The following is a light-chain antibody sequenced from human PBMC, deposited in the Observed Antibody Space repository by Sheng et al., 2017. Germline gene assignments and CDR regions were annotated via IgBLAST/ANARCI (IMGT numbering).Light chain of an antibody. CDR1: TLSNYY. J-gene: IGLJ2*01. Sequence: SSELTQDPAVSVALGQTVRITCRGDTLSNYYATWYQQRPGQAPKLLIYNKDSRPNSRPSGIPARFSASDSGTTATLTITGTQADDEADYYCCSRDRSGHLVVFGGGTKLTVL. CDR2: NKDSRPN. V-gene: IGLV3-19*01. CDR3: CSRDRSGHLVV.